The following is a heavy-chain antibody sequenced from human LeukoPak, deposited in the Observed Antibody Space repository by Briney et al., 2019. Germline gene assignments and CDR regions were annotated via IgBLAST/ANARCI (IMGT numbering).Heavy chain of an antibody. CDR2: TYYRSKWYN. J-gene: IGHJ5*02. Sequence: SQTLSFTCAISGDSVSSNSAAWNWIRQSPSRGLEWLGRTYYRSKWYNDYAVSVKSRITINPDTSKNQFSLQLNSVTPEDTAVYYCARGLNSSGWRLDNWFDPWGQGTLVTVSS. CDR3: ARGLNSSGWRLDNWFDP. D-gene: IGHD6-19*01. V-gene: IGHV6-1*01. CDR1: GDSVSSNSAA.